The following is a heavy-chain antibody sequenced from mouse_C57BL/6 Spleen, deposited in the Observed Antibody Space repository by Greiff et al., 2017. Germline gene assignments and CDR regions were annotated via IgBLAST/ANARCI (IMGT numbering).Heavy chain of an antibody. CDR3: ARMNDYYGSSYGAWFAY. J-gene: IGHJ3*01. D-gene: IGHD1-1*01. CDR1: GYTFTSYW. Sequence: VKLQQPGAELVRPGSSVKLSCKASGYTFTSYWMHWVKQRPIQGLEWIGNIDPSDSETHYNQKFKDKATLTVDKSSSTAYMQLSSLTSEDSAVYYCARMNDYYGSSYGAWFAYWGQGTLVTVSA. CDR2: IDPSDSET. V-gene: IGHV1-52*01.